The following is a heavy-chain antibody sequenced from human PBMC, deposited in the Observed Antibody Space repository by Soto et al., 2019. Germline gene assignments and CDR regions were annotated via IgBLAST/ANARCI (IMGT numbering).Heavy chain of an antibody. D-gene: IGHD4-4*01. CDR3: ATFVGATTVTRGSPRDY. Sequence: VQLQQWGAGLLKPSETLSLTCDVYGGSFSGYHWSWFRQPPRKGLEWIGEINPSGSINYNPSLKSRVTISVDTSKNQFSLNLSSVTAADSAVYYCATFVGATTVTRGSPRDYWGQGTLVTVSS. J-gene: IGHJ4*02. CDR1: GGSFSGYH. CDR2: INPSGSI. V-gene: IGHV4-34*01.